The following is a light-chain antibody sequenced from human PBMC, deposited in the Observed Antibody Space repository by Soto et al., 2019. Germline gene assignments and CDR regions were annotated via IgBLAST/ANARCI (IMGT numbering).Light chain of an antibody. CDR3: SSHAGINNVV. V-gene: IGLV2-8*01. CDR2: EVT. J-gene: IGLJ3*02. Sequence: QSALTQPPSASGSPGQSVTISCTGTSSDVGGYNYVSWYQRHPGKAPKLMIYEVTKRPSGVPDRFSGSKSGSTASLTVSGLQAEDEADYYCSSHAGINNVVFGGGTKVTVL. CDR1: SSDVGGYNY.